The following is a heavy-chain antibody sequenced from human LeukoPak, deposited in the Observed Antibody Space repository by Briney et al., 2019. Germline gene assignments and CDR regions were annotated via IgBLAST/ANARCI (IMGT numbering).Heavy chain of an antibody. CDR3: ANAYSSSWYTF. D-gene: IGHD6-13*01. CDR1: GFTFGSYA. J-gene: IGHJ4*02. Sequence: GSLRLSCAASGFTFGSYAMSWVRQAPGKGLEWVSDINGSGGSTYYTDSVKGRFTISRDNSKNTLYLQMNSLRAEDTAVYYCANAYSSSWYTFWGQGTLVSVSS. CDR2: INGSGGST. V-gene: IGHV3-23*01.